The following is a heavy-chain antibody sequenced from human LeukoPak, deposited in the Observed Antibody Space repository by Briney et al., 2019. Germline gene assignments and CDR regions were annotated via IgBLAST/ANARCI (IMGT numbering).Heavy chain of an antibody. CDR2: ISYDGSNK. CDR3: AKGVAGGFDI. Sequence: GGSLRLSCAASGFTFSSYAMHWVRQAPGKGLEWVAVISYDGSNKYYADSVKGRFTISRDNSKNTLYLQMNSLRAEDTAVYYCAKGVAGGFDIWGQGTMVTVSS. CDR1: GFTFSSYA. J-gene: IGHJ3*02. D-gene: IGHD2-15*01. V-gene: IGHV3-30-3*01.